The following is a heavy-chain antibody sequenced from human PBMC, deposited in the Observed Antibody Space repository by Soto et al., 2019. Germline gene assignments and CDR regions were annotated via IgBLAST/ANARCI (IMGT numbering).Heavy chain of an antibody. CDR2: IKSKTDGGTT. D-gene: IGHD3-3*02. Sequence: PGGSLRLSCAVSGLTLSNAWMSWVRQAPGKGLEWVGRIKSKTDGGTTDYAAPVKGRFTISRDDSKNTLYPQMNSLKSDDTALYYCTTDNGIRIFGVALNWFDPWGQGTLVTVSS. CDR3: TTDNGIRIFGVALNWFDP. J-gene: IGHJ5*02. CDR1: GLTLSNAW. V-gene: IGHV3-15*01.